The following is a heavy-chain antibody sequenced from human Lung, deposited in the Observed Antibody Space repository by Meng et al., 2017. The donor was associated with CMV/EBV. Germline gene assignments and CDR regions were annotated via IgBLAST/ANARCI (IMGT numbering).Heavy chain of an antibody. J-gene: IGHJ4*02. CDR3: ARVEVGITSGDY. D-gene: IGHD1-26*01. CDR1: GYHFTSYT. CDR2: ISAYNGNT. V-gene: IGHV1-18*01. Sequence: LVQSVSDLKKPGASVKLSCKASGYHFTSYTMNWVRQAPGQGLEWMGWISAYNGNTNYAQTLQGRLTMTTDTSTSTAYMELRSLRSDDTAVYYCARVEVGITSGDYWGQGTLVTVSS.